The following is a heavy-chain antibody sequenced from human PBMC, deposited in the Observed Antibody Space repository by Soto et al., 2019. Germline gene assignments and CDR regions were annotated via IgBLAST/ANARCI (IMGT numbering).Heavy chain of an antibody. CDR1: GYNFASYW. V-gene: IGHV5-51*01. CDR2: IYPGDSDT. CDR3: ARLPQIYCSSWSNWFDP. Sequence: PGESLKISCXGSGYNFASYWLGWVRQMPGKDLEWMGIIYPGDSDTRYSPSFQGQVTMSADKSISTAYLQWGSLKASDTAMYYCARLPQIYCSSWSNWFDPWGRGTLVTVSS. D-gene: IGHD2-2*01. J-gene: IGHJ5*02.